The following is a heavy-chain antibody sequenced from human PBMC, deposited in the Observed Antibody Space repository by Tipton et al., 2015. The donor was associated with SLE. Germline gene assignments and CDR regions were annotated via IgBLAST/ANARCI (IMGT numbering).Heavy chain of an antibody. CDR2: ISYDGSNK. D-gene: IGHD3-3*01. CDR1: GFTFSSYA. Sequence: SLRLSCAAPGFTFSSYAMSWVRQAPGKGLEWVAVISYDGSNKYYADSVKGRFTISRDNSKNTLYLQMNSLRAEDTAVCYCARGDYDFWSGYKGAFDIWGQGTMLTVSS. CDR3: ARGDYDFWSGYKGAFDI. V-gene: IGHV3-30-3*01. J-gene: IGHJ3*02.